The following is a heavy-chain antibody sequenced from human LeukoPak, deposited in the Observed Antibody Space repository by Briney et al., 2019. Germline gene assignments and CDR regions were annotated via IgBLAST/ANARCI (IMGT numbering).Heavy chain of an antibody. J-gene: IGHJ4*02. CDR2: VYYNGIT. CDR1: GVSLNTYF. CDR3: ASQLGGTTFH. D-gene: IGHD1/OR15-1a*01. V-gene: IGHV4-59*01. Sequence: SETLSLTCTVSGVSLNTYFWSWLRQPPGKGLEGIGYVYYNGITNYNPSLKSRGSISLDTSKNQFSLRLNSVTAAETAVYYCASQLGGTTFHWGQGTLVTVSS.